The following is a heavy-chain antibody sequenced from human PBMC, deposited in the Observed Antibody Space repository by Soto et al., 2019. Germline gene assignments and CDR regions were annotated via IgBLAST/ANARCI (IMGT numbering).Heavy chain of an antibody. CDR3: ARVQFIFLVYYGLDV. CDR1: GFTFNTYW. D-gene: IGHD3-3*02. Sequence: GGSLRLSCVASGFTFNTYWMNWVRQSPGKGLEWVANINQDGSEKFHVDSVKGRFTISRDNARNSLFLHMKSLRAEDTATYFFARVQFIFLVYYGLDVWGQGTTVTVS. V-gene: IGHV3-7*03. CDR2: INQDGSEK. J-gene: IGHJ6*02.